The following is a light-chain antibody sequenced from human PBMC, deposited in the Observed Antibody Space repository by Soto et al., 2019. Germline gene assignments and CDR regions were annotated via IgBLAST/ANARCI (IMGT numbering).Light chain of an antibody. V-gene: IGLV2-8*01. J-gene: IGLJ1*01. CDR1: SSDVGGYDS. Sequence: QSALTQPPSASGSPGQSVTISCTGTSSDVGGYDSVSWYQQHPGKAPKLMIYEVSKRPSGVPDRFSGSKSGNTASLTVSGLQIEAEADYDCSSYSGSNNPYVFGTGTKLTVL. CDR3: SSYSGSNNPYV. CDR2: EVS.